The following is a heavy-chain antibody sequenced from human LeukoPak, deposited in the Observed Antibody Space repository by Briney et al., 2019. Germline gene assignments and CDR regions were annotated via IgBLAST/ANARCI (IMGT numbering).Heavy chain of an antibody. CDR3: ARDSPTLDYFDSTGYPYYFDY. CDR1: GFTFISYS. Sequence: GGSLRLSCAASGFTFISYSMNWVRQAPGKGLEWVSYISSSSGTIYYADSVKGRFTISRDNAKNSVYLQMNSLRAEDTAVYYCARDSPTLDYFDSTGYPYYFDYWGQGTLVTVSS. V-gene: IGHV3-48*01. D-gene: IGHD3-22*01. CDR2: ISSSSGTI. J-gene: IGHJ4*02.